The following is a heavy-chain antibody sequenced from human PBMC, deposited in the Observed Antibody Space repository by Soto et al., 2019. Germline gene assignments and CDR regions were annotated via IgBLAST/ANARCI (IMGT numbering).Heavy chain of an antibody. CDR1: GGSISSGGYY. Sequence: SETLSLTCTVSGGSISSGGYYWSWIRQHPGKGLEWTGYIYYSGSTYYNPSLKSRVTISVDTSKNQFSLKLSSVTAADTAVYYCAREPRITIFGVPRYYYYGMDVWGQGTTVTVSS. J-gene: IGHJ6*02. V-gene: IGHV4-31*03. CDR3: AREPRITIFGVPRYYYYGMDV. D-gene: IGHD3-3*01. CDR2: IYYSGST.